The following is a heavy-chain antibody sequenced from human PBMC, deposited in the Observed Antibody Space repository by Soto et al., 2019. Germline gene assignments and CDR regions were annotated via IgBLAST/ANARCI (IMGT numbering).Heavy chain of an antibody. CDR2: IYTSGNT. V-gene: IGHV4-4*07. D-gene: IGHD1-7*01. CDR1: GGSISSYH. J-gene: IGHJ4*02. Sequence: PSETLSLTCTVPGGSISSYHWSWIRQSAGKGLEWIGRIYTSGNTHYNPSLKSRVTVSIDTSKNQFFLTVNSVTAADSAVYYCARESGDNWDYEAYWGQGTPVTVS. CDR3: ARESGDNWDYEAY.